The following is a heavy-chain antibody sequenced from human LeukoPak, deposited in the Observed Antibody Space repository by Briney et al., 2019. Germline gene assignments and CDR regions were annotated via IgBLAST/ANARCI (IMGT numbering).Heavy chain of an antibody. CDR1: GYTFTTYY. CDR3: ARVLLWFGEPKGHNWFDP. CDR2: VNPSGGST. V-gene: IGHV1-46*01. Sequence: ASVKVSCKASGYTFTTYYMHWVRQAPGQGLEWMGVVNPSGGSTNYAQKFQGRVTMTRDTSTSTVYMELSRLRSDDTAVYYCARVLLWFGEPKGHNWFDPWGQGTLVTVSS. D-gene: IGHD3-10*01. J-gene: IGHJ5*02.